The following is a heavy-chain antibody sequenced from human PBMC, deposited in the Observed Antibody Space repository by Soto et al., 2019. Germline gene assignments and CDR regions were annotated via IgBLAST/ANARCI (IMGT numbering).Heavy chain of an antibody. Sequence: SETLSLTCTVSGGSISSGDYYWGWIRHPPGKGLEWIGYIYYSGSTYYNPSLKSRVTISVDTSKNQFSLKLSSVTAADTAVNYWAGGLGGGYRGYDLTPQVAFDIWGKGTMVTV. D-gene: IGHD5-12*01. J-gene: IGHJ3*02. CDR3: AGGLGGGYRGYDLTPQVAFDI. CDR1: GGSISSGDYY. CDR2: IYYSGST. V-gene: IGHV4-30-4*01.